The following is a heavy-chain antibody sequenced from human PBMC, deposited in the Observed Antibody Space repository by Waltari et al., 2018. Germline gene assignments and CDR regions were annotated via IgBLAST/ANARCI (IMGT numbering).Heavy chain of an antibody. J-gene: IGHJ3*02. Sequence: EVQLVESGGGLIQPGGSLRLSCAASGFTVSSNYMSWVRQAPGKGREWVSVIYSGGSTYYADSVKGRFTISRDNSKISLYLQMNSLRTEDTALYYCSRSVPPGRAFDIWGQGTMVTVSS. CDR3: SRSVPPGRAFDI. CDR1: GFTVSSNY. CDR2: IYSGGST. D-gene: IGHD3-10*01. V-gene: IGHV3-53*01.